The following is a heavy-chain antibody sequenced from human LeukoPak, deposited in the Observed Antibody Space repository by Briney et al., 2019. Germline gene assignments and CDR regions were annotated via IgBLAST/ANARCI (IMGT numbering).Heavy chain of an antibody. Sequence: ASVKPSCKASGYTFTRYFMHWVRQAPRHRREWMGRINPNSGGTNYAQKFQGRVTMNRDTSISTAYMELSRLRSDDTAVYYCARDLMKAMPYYFDYWGQGTLVTVSS. CDR2: INPNSGGT. CDR3: ARDLMKAMPYYFDY. J-gene: IGHJ4*02. V-gene: IGHV1-2*06. CDR1: GYTFTRYF. D-gene: IGHD2-2*01.